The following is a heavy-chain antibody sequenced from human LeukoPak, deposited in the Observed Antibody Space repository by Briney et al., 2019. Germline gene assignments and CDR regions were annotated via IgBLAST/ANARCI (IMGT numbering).Heavy chain of an antibody. Sequence: SETLSLTCAVYGGSFSGYYWSWIRQPPGKGLEWIGEINHSGSTNYNPSLKSRVTISVDTSKNQFSLKLSSVTAADTAVYYCARGGITMSSPAFDIGGQGTMVTVSA. J-gene: IGHJ3*02. CDR3: ARGGITMSSPAFDI. D-gene: IGHD3-22*01. V-gene: IGHV4-34*01. CDR2: INHSGST. CDR1: GGSFSGYY.